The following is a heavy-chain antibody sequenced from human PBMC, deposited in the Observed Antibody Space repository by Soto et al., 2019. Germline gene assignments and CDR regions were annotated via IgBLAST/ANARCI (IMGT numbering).Heavy chain of an antibody. CDR2: IYYSGST. D-gene: IGHD6-13*01. CDR3: ARDLYSSSSDAFDI. V-gene: IGHV4-59*01. CDR1: GGYISSYY. Sequence: PSETLSLTCTVSGGYISSYYWSWLRQPPGKGLEWIGYIYYSGSTNYNPSLKSRVTISVDTSKNQFSLKLSSVTAADTAVYYCARDLYSSSSDAFDIWGQGTMVTVSS. J-gene: IGHJ3*02.